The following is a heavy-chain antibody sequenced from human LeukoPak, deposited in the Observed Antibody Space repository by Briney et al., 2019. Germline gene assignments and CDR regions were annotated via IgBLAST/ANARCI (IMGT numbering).Heavy chain of an antibody. CDR3: ARGSRWLQLYGYYYYGMDV. CDR1: GFTFSTYG. D-gene: IGHD5-24*01. J-gene: IGHJ6*02. V-gene: IGHV3-30*03. Sequence: AGGSLGLSCAASGFTFSTYGMHWVRQAPGKGLEWVAVISYDGSTKFHADSVKGRFTISRDNSKNTLYLQMDSLRAEDTAVYYCARGSRWLQLYGYYYYGMDVWGQGTTVTVSS. CDR2: ISYDGSTK.